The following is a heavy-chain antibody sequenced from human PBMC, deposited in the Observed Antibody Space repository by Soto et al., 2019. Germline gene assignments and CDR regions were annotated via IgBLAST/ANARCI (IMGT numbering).Heavy chain of an antibody. V-gene: IGHV1-69*02. CDR3: ARGGVGYCRSTSCYGY. CDR2: IIPILGIA. J-gene: IGHJ4*02. Sequence: QVQLVQSGAEVKKPGSSVKVSCKASGGTFSSYTISWVRQAPGQGLEWMGRIIPILGIANYAQKFQGRVTITADKSTSTAYMELSSLRSEDTAVYYCARGGVGYCRSTSCYGYWGQGTLVTVSS. D-gene: IGHD2-2*03. CDR1: GGTFSSYT.